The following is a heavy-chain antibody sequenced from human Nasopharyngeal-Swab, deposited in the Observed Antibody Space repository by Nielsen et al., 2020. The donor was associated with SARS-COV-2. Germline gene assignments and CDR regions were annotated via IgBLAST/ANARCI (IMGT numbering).Heavy chain of an antibody. Sequence: GEYLKISCAASGFTFNNYGMNWVRQAPGAGLEWVSTVGPSGGSTYYADSVRGRFTISRDNAKNTLYMQMNRLSDEDTAVSYCVKHQGSTSYHWGQGTLVTVSS. V-gene: IGHV3-23*01. D-gene: IGHD1-1*01. CDR3: VKHQGSTSYH. CDR2: VGPSGGST. CDR1: GFTFNNYG. J-gene: IGHJ5*02.